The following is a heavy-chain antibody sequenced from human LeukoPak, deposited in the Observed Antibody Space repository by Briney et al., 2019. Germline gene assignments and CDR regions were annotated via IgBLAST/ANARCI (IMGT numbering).Heavy chain of an antibody. CDR2: IKQDGSEK. CDR3: ARVFGAGYSDY. CDR1: GFTFSSYE. D-gene: IGHD4/OR15-4a*01. J-gene: IGHJ4*02. V-gene: IGHV3-7*01. Sequence: GGSLRLSCVASGFTFSSYEMNWVRQAPGKGLEWVAGIKQDGSEKYYVDSVKGRVTISRDNAKNSLYLQMNSLRAEDTAVYYCARVFGAGYSDYWGQGTLVTVSS.